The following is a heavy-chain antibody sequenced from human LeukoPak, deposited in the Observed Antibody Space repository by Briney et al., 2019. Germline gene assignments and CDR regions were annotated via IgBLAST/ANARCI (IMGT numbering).Heavy chain of an antibody. CDR1: GGSISSSNW. D-gene: IGHD6-19*01. Sequence: PSGTLSLTCAVSGGSISSSNWWSWVRQPPGKGLEWIGEIYHSGSTNYNPSLKSRVTISVDKSKNQFSLRLSSVTAAETAVYYCARGDGIAVAGDWFDPWGQGTLVTVSS. CDR2: IYHSGST. CDR3: ARGDGIAVAGDWFDP. V-gene: IGHV4-4*02. J-gene: IGHJ5*02.